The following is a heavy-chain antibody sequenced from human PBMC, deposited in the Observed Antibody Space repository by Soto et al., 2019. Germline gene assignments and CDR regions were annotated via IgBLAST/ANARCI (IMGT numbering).Heavy chain of an antibody. CDR2: INAGNGNT. CDR3: ATLRHFDWGGNWFDP. J-gene: IGHJ5*02. D-gene: IGHD3-9*01. Sequence: ASVKVSCKASGYTFTSYAMHWVREVPGQRLEWMGWINAGNGNTKYSQKFQGRVTITRDTSASTAYMELSSLRSEDTAVYYCATLRHFDWGGNWFDPWGQGTLVTVSS. V-gene: IGHV1-3*01. CDR1: GYTFTSYA.